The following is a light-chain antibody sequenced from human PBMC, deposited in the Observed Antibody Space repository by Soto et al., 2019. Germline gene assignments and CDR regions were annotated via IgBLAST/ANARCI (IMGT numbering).Light chain of an antibody. CDR2: EVS. V-gene: IGLV2-8*01. CDR3: ISYAGSNNYV. J-gene: IGLJ1*01. Sequence: QSALTQPPSASGSPGQSVTISCTGTSSDVGGYNYVYWYQQHPGKAPKLMIYEVSKRPSGVPDRFSGSKSGNTASLTVSGLQAEDEAEYYCISYAGSNNYVVGTGTKVTVL. CDR1: SSDVGGYNY.